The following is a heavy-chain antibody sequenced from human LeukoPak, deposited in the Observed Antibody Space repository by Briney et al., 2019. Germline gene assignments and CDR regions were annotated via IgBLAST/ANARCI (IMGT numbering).Heavy chain of an antibody. Sequence: SSETLSLTCAVYGGSFSGYYWSWIRQPPGKGLEWIGEINHSGSTNYNPSLKSRVTISVDTSKNQFSLKLSSVTAADTAVYYCARQPPRITMVRGVKGTWFDPWGQGTLVTVSS. J-gene: IGHJ5*02. CDR1: GGSFSGYY. CDR3: ARQPPRITMVRGVKGTWFDP. CDR2: INHSGST. V-gene: IGHV4-34*01. D-gene: IGHD3-10*01.